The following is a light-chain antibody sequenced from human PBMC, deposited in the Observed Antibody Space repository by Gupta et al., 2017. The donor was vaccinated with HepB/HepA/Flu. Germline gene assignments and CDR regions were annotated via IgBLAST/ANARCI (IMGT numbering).Light chain of an antibody. CDR1: SSDVGGYNY. J-gene: IGLJ2*01. Sequence: QSALTQPASVSGSPGQSITISCTGTSSDVGGYNYVSWYQQPPGKAPKLMIYDVSNRPSGVSNRFSGSKSGTTASLTISGLQAEDEADYYCSSYTSSSTLEVFGGGTKLTVL. V-gene: IGLV2-14*03. CDR3: SSYTSSSTLEV. CDR2: DVS.